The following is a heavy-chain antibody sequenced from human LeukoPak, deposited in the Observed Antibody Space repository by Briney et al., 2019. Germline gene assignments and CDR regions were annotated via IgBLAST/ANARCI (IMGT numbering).Heavy chain of an antibody. V-gene: IGHV3-66*01. CDR3: ASSLRGLYYDFWSGYPVNDY. CDR2: IYSGGST. Sequence: PGGSPRLSCAASGFTVSSNYMSWVRQAPGKGLEWVSVIYSGGSTYYADSVKGRFTISRDNSKNTLYLQMNSLRAEDTAVYYCASSLRGLYYDFWSGYPVNDYWGQGTLVTVSS. CDR1: GFTVSSNY. D-gene: IGHD3-3*01. J-gene: IGHJ4*02.